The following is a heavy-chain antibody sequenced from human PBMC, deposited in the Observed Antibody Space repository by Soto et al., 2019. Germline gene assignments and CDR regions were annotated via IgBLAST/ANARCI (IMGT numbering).Heavy chain of an antibody. J-gene: IGHJ5*02. V-gene: IGHV1-69*12. CDR1: GGTFSSYA. CDR3: AREGYYDSSPTGWFDP. D-gene: IGHD3-22*01. Sequence: QVQLVQSGAEVKKPGSSVKVSCKASGGTFSSYAISWVRQAPGQGLEWMGGIIPIFGTANYAQKFQGRVKITAAESTSTAYMERSSLRSEDTAVYYCAREGYYDSSPTGWFDPWGQGTLVTVSS. CDR2: IIPIFGTA.